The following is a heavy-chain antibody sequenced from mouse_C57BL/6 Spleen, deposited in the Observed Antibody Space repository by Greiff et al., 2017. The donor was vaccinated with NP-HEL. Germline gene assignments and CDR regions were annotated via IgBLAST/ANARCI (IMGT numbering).Heavy chain of an antibody. J-gene: IGHJ4*01. D-gene: IGHD1-1*01. CDR1: GYTFTDYY. CDR3: ARYYSSRGAMDY. Sequence: QVQLQQSGAELVRPGASVKLSCKASGYTFTDYYINWVKQRPGQGLEWIARIYPGSGNTYYNEKFKGKATLTAEKSSSTAYMQLSSLTSEDSAVYFCARYYSSRGAMDYWGQGTSVTVSS. V-gene: IGHV1-76*01. CDR2: IYPGSGNT.